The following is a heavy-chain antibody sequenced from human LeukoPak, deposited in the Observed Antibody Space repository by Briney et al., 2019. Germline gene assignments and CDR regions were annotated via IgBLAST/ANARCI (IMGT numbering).Heavy chain of an antibody. J-gene: IGHJ4*02. CDR3: ARDRSSSDY. CDR1: GYTFTNYD. D-gene: IGHD6-6*01. Sequence: GASVKVSCKASGYTFTNYDISWVRQAPGQGLEWMGWISAYNGNTNYAQKLQDSVSMTTDTSTSTAYMELRSLRSDDTAVYYCARDRSSSDYWGQGTLVTVSS. CDR2: ISAYNGNT. V-gene: IGHV1-18*01.